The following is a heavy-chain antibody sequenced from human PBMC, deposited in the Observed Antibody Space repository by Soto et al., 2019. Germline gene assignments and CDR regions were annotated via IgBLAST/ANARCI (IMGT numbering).Heavy chain of an antibody. CDR2: IFHSGST. Sequence: PSETLSLTCSVSGGSITSGDWWTWIRQPPGSGLEWIGEIFHSGSTNYNPSLKSRVTISVDKSKNQFSLKLGSVTAADTAVYYCARDPYGSGSEFDQWGQGTLVTVSS. V-gene: IGHV4-4*02. J-gene: IGHJ4*02. D-gene: IGHD3-10*01. CDR3: ARDPYGSGSEFDQ. CDR1: GGSITSGDW.